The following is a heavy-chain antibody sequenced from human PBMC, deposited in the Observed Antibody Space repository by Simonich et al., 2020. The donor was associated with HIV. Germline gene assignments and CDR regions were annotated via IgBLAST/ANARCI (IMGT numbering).Heavy chain of an antibody. CDR3: ARGFYQRLYYFDY. Sequence: QVQLQQWGAGLLKPSETLSLTCAVYGGSFSGYYWSWIRQPPGKGLEWNGEINHSESTNYNPSLKSRVTISVDTAKNQFSLKLSSVTAADTAVYYCARGFYQRLYYFDYWGQGTLVTVSS. V-gene: IGHV4-34*01. CDR1: GGSFSGYY. CDR2: INHSEST. J-gene: IGHJ4*02. D-gene: IGHD2-2*01.